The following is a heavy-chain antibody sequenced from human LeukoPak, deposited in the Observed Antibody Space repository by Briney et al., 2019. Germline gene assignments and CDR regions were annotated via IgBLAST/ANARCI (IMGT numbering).Heavy chain of an antibody. CDR2: ISWDGGST. CDR1: GFTFDDYA. D-gene: IGHD6-13*01. CDR3: AKDSAGAAGSNYYYGMDV. J-gene: IGHJ6*04. V-gene: IGHV3-43D*04. Sequence: GGSLRFSCAASGFTFDDYAMHWVRQAPGKGLEWVSLISWDGGSTYYADSVKGRFTISRDNSKNSLYLQMNSLRAEDTALYYCAKDSAGAAGSNYYYGMDVWGKGTTVTVSS.